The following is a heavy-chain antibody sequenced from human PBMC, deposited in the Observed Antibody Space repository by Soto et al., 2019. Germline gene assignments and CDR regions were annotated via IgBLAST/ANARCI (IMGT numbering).Heavy chain of an antibody. CDR1: GFTVSSNH. J-gene: IGHJ6*02. D-gene: IGHD2-8*01. V-gene: IGHV3-53*01. CDR3: ARMYYYYGMDV. Sequence: GSLRLSCAASGFTVSSNHMSWVRQAPGKGLKWVSVIYSGGSTYYADSVKGRFTIARDNSKNTLYLQMNSLRAEDTGVYYCARMYYYYGMDVWGQGTTVTVSS. CDR2: IYSGGST.